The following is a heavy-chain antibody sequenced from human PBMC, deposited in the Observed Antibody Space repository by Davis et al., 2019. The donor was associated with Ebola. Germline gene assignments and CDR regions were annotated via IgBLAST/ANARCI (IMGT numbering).Heavy chain of an antibody. CDR3: ARGDTGDDASELDH. Sequence: GSLRLSCAASGFTFNNYNLHWVRQTPGKGLEWLAAISFDASRIYYADSVKGRFILSRDNSKSTLYLQINSLRTEDTATYYCARGDTGDDASELDHWGQGTLVTVSS. D-gene: IGHD3-10*01. CDR1: GFTFNNYN. V-gene: IGHV3-30*04. CDR2: ISFDASRI. J-gene: IGHJ4*02.